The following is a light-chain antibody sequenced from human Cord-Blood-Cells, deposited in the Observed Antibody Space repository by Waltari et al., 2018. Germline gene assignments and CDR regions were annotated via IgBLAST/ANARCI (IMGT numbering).Light chain of an antibody. V-gene: IGKV3-20*01. Sequence: EIVLTQSPGTLSLSPGERATLSCRASQSVSSSDVAWYQQKPGQAPRLLIYGASSMATGIPDRFSGSGSGTDFTLTISRLEPEDFAVYYCQQYGSSPRTFGQGTKVEIK. J-gene: IGKJ1*01. CDR2: GAS. CDR1: QSVSSSD. CDR3: QQYGSSPRT.